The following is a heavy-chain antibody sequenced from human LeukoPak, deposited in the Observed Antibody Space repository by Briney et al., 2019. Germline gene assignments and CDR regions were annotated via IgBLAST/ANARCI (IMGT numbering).Heavy chain of an antibody. Sequence: SETLSLTCAVYGGSFSGYYWSWIRQPPGKGLEWIGEINHSGSTNYNPSLKSRVTISVDTSKNQFSLKLSSVTAADTAVYYCARGSEREVNDYGDPYYFDYWGQGTLVTVSS. CDR2: INHSGST. CDR3: ARGSEREVNDYGDPYYFDY. J-gene: IGHJ4*02. V-gene: IGHV4-34*01. D-gene: IGHD4-17*01. CDR1: GGSFSGYY.